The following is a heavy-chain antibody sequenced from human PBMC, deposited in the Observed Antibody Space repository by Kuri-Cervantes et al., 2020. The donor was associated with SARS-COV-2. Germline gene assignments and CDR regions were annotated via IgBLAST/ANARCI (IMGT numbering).Heavy chain of an antibody. CDR2: TYYSGTT. CDR1: GGSVSSSGYY. CDR3: ARERDGYDTNRYHFDS. D-gene: IGHD5-24*01. V-gene: IGHV4-61*08. Sequence: GSLRLSCTVSGGSVSSSGYYWTWIRQPPGKGQEWIGHTYYSGTTKYNPSLKSRVTISIDTSKNQFSLKLNSVSAADTAVYYCARERDGYDTNRYHFDSWGQGTLVTVSS. J-gene: IGHJ4*02.